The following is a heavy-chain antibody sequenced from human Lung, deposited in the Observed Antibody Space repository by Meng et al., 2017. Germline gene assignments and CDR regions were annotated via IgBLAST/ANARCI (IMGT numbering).Heavy chain of an antibody. V-gene: IGHV1-18*01. CDR3: ARGTPGRSYSDY. J-gene: IGHJ4*02. Sequence: QVQPVQSGPEVKKPGASVKVPCKASDYTLTGYGVSWVRQAPGQGLEWMAWLGAHDGDTSHAPKFQGRVTVSADRPTATAYMELRSLRSDDTAVYYCARGTPGRSYSDYWGQGTLVTVSS. D-gene: IGHD3-10*01. CDR2: LGAHDGDT. CDR1: DYTLTGYG.